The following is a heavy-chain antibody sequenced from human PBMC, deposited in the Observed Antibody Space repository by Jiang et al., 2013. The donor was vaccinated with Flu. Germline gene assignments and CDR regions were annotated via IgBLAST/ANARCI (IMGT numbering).Heavy chain of an antibody. D-gene: IGHD6-13*01. CDR2: ISSSGDST. CDR1: GFTFRNYA. Sequence: VQLVESGGGLVPPGGSLRLSCAASGFTFRNYAMTWVRQAPGKGLEWVSGISSSGDSTDYADSVKGRFTISRDNSKNTLFLQMNSLRAEDTAVYYRADGYTYSSVYWGQGTLVTVSS. V-gene: IGHV3-23*04. J-gene: IGHJ4*02. CDR3: ADGYTYSSVY.